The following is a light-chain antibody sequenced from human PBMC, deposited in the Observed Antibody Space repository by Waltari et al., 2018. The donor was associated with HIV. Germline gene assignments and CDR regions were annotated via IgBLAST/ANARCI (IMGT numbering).Light chain of an antibody. V-gene: IGLV1-47*01. Sequence: QSVLTQPPSASGTPGQRVTISCSGSSSNIGSNYVYWYQQLPGTAPKLLISMNYLRPSGVPDRFSGSKSGTSASLAISGLRSEDEADYYCAAWDASLSAWVFGGGTKLIVL. CDR3: AAWDASLSAWV. J-gene: IGLJ3*02. CDR1: SSNIGSNY. CDR2: MNY.